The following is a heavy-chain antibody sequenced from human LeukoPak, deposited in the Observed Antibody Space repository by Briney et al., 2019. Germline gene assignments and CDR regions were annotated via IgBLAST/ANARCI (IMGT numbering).Heavy chain of an antibody. CDR1: GYTFTGYY. CDR3: ARDHYYYGSGSYPWFDP. J-gene: IGHJ5*02. V-gene: IGHV1-2*02. D-gene: IGHD3-10*01. CDR2: INPNSGGT. Sequence: ASVTVSCKASGYTFTGYYMHWVRQAPGQGLEWMGWINPNSGGTNYAQKFQGRVTMTRDTSISTAYMELSRLRSDDTAVYYCARDHYYYGSGSYPWFDPWGQGTLVTVSS.